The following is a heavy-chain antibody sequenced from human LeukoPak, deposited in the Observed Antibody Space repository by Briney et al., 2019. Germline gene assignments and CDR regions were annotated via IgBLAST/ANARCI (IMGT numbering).Heavy chain of an antibody. V-gene: IGHV4-61*02. CDR3: ARDGGSYYDFDY. CDR1: GGSISSSSYY. D-gene: IGHD1-26*01. J-gene: IGHJ4*02. CDR2: IYTSGST. Sequence: SETLSLTCTVSGGSISSSSYYWSWIRQPAGKGLEWIGRIYTSGSTNYNPSLKSRVTISVDTSKNQFSLKLSSVTAADTAVYYCARDGGSYYDFDYWGQGTLVTVSS.